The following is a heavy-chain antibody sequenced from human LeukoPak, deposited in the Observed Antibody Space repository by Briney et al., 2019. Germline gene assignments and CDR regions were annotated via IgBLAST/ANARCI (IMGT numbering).Heavy chain of an antibody. CDR2: IYYSGST. V-gene: IGHV4-34*01. D-gene: IGHD4-23*01. CDR3: ARHPAFGYGGNLWAFDI. J-gene: IGHJ3*02. CDR1: GGSFSGYY. Sequence: SETLSLTCAVYGGSFSGYYWSWIRQPPGKGLEWIGSIYYSGSTYYNPSLKSRVTISVDTSKNQFSLKLSSVTAADTAVYYCARHPAFGYGGNLWAFDIWGQGTMVTVSS.